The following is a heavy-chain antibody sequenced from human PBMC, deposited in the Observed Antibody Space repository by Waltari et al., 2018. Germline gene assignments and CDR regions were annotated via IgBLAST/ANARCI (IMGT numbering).Heavy chain of an antibody. D-gene: IGHD3-10*02. CDR2: ICSGDST. CDR1: GFTFSSYA. CDR3: AKDQGVSGCSGSWYDMDV. V-gene: IGHV3-23*03. J-gene: IGHJ6*03. Sequence: EVQLLESGGGLVQPGGSLRLSCAASGFTFSSYAMSWVRQAPGKGLEWVSVICSGDSTDYADAVKGQLTISSDNSKNTLYLQMNSRRAEDTAVYYCAKDQGVSGCSGSWYDMDVLGKGTTVTVSS.